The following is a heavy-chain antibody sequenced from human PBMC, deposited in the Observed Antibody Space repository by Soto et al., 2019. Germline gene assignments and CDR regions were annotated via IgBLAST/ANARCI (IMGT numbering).Heavy chain of an antibody. D-gene: IGHD2-21*01. CDR2: IHFSGET. V-gene: IGHV4-31*03. J-gene: IGHJ4*02. CDR1: GASIGRGGYY. Sequence: QVQLQESGPGLMKPSQTLSLTCTVSGASIGRGGYYWTWIRQHPGKALEWMGHIHFSGETNYNPSLMGRLTMSIDTSTNQFSLNLAAVTAADTAMYYCARDQGGDLDYWGQGTLLTVSS. CDR3: ARDQGGDLDY.